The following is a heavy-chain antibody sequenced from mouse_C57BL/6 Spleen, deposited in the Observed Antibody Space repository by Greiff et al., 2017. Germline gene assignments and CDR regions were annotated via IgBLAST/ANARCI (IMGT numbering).Heavy chain of an antibody. V-gene: IGHV6-3*01. CDR3: TGGTYYYGSSSPWYFDV. CDR2: IRLKSDNYAT. Sequence: EVQLVESGGGLVQPGGSMKLSCVASGFTFSNYWMNWVRQSPEKGLEWVAQIRLKSDNYATHYAESVKGRFTISRDDSKSSVYLQMNNLRAEDTGIYYCTGGTYYYGSSSPWYFDVWGTGTTVTVSS. CDR1: GFTFSNYW. D-gene: IGHD1-1*01. J-gene: IGHJ1*03.